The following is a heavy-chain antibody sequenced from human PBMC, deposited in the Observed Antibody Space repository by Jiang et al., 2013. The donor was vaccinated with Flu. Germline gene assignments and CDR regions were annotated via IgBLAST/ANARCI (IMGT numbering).Heavy chain of an antibody. D-gene: IGHD2-15*01. CDR2: IDYSGST. Sequence: GPGLVKPSQTLSLTCTVSGGSISSGGYYWSWIRQHPGKGLEWIGYIDYSGSTYYNPSLKSRVTISVDTSKNQFSLKLSSVTAADTAVYHCARRADLGYCSGGRCPGXYFDYWGQGTLVIASS. J-gene: IGHJ4*02. V-gene: IGHV4-31*03. CDR3: ARRADLGYCSGGRCPGXYFDY. CDR1: GGSISSGGYY.